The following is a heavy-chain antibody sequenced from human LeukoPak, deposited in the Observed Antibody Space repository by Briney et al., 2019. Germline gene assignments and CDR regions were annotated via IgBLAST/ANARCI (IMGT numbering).Heavy chain of an antibody. CDR2: ISWNSGSI. Sequence: GGSLRLSCAAPGFTFDDYAMEWVRQAPGKGLEWVSGISWNSGSIDYADSVKGRFTVSRDNAKNSLYLQMNSLRPEDTALYYCAKDSSSSGWSGGFDYWGQGTLVTVSS. J-gene: IGHJ4*02. CDR3: AKDSSSSGWSGGFDY. V-gene: IGHV3-9*01. CDR1: GFTFDDYA. D-gene: IGHD6-19*01.